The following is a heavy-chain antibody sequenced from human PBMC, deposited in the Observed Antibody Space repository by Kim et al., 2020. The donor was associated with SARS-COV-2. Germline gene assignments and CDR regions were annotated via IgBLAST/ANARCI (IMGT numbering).Heavy chain of an antibody. J-gene: IGHJ4*02. CDR2: INHSGST. Sequence: SETLSLTCAVYGGYFSGYYWSWIRQPPGKGLEWIGEINHSGSTNYNPSLKRRVTISVDTSKNQFSLKLSSVTAADTAVYYCARAQNYYGSGSPPGSFDYWGQGTLVTVSS. V-gene: IGHV4-34*01. CDR3: ARAQNYYGSGSPPGSFDY. D-gene: IGHD3-10*01. CDR1: GGYFSGYY.